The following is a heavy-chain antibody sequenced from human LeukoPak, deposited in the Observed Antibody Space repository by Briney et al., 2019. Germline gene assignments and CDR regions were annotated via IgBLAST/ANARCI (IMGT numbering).Heavy chain of an antibody. CDR2: IYHSGST. J-gene: IGHJ4*02. CDR1: GYSISSGYY. D-gene: IGHD4-17*01. V-gene: IGHV4-38-2*02. CDR3: ARTIETTAPPFDY. Sequence: SETLSLTCTVSGYSISSGYYWGWIRQPPGKGLEWIGSIYHSGSTYYNPSLKSRVTISVDTSKNQFSLKLSSVTAADTAVYYCARTIETTAPPFDYWGQGTLVTVSS.